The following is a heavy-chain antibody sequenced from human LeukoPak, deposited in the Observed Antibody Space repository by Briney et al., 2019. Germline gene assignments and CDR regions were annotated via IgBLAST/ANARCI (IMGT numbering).Heavy chain of an antibody. CDR3: AKDNVAAAGRYFDY. D-gene: IGHD6-13*01. V-gene: IGHV3-30*18. CDR1: GXTFSSYG. Sequence: GGSLRLSWAASGXTFSSYGVHRVRQAPGKGLEWVALISYDGSNKYFADSVKGRFTISRDNSKNTLYLQMHSLRAEDTAVYYCAKDNVAAAGRYFDYWGQGTLVTVSS. CDR2: ISYDGSNK. J-gene: IGHJ4*02.